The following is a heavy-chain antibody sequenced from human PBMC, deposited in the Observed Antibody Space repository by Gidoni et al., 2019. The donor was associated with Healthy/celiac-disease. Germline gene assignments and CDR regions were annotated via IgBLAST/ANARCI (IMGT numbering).Heavy chain of an antibody. V-gene: IGHV3-66*02. CDR3: SRRAPPLGGMAV. J-gene: IGHJ6*02. Sequence: EVQRGGSGGGAVKPGGSLRVSCAAPGFTVSRNYMSWVRQAPGEGLEWVSVIYSGGSTYYADSVKGLFTSSSDTSNNSLYLQFHSLSAEDTAVSYFSRRAPPLGGMAVLGQGTTVAVSS. CDR2: IYSGGST. D-gene: IGHD7-27*01. CDR1: GFTVSRNY.